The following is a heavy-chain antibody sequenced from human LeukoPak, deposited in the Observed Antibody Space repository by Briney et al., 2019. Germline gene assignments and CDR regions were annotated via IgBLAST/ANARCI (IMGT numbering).Heavy chain of an antibody. V-gene: IGHV4-59*01. J-gene: IGHJ5*02. CDR3: ARLWSEGNRENWFDP. D-gene: IGHD3-3*01. CDR1: GGSISSYY. Sequence: SETLSLTCTVSGGSISSYYWSWIRQPPGKGLEWIGYIYYSGNTNYNPSLKSRVTISVDTSKNQSSLKLSSVTAADTAVYYCARLWSEGNRENWFDPWGQGTLVTVSS. CDR2: IYYSGNT.